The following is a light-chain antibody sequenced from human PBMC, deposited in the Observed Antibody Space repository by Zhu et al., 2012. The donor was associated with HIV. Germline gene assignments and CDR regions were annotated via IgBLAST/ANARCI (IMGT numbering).Light chain of an antibody. CDR2: GAF. J-gene: IGKJ1*01. Sequence: EIVMTQSPATLSVSPGETATLSCRASHSVSSTLAWYQQKPGQAPRLLIYGAFTRATGIPARFSGSGSGTEFTLTISSVQSEDCAVYYCQHYNNWLGTFGQGTKVEIK. CDR3: QHYNNWLGT. V-gene: IGKV3-15*01. CDR1: HSVSST.